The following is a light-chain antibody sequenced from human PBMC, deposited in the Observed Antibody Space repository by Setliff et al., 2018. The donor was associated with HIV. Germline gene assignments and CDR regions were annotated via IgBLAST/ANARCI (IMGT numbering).Light chain of an antibody. CDR2: DVT. Sequence: QSALTQPASVSGSPGQSITISCTGTSSDVGGYNYVSWYQRHPGKAPKLVIFDVTNRPSGVSNRYSGSKSGNTASLTISGLQAEDEADYYCSSYTSNSTFWVFGGGTKGTVL. CDR3: SSYTSNSTFWV. CDR1: SSDVGGYNY. V-gene: IGLV2-14*03. J-gene: IGLJ3*02.